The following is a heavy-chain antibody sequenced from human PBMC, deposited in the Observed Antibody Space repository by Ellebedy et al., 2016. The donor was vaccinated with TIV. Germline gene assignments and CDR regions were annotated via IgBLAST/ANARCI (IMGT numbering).Heavy chain of an antibody. D-gene: IGHD3-10*01. CDR3: ARDFTTVRGVMNPFDY. V-gene: IGHV3-11*05. CDR1: GFTFSDYY. Sequence: GGSLRLXCAASGFTFSDYYMSWIRQAPGKGLEWVSHSSPSGTYINYADSVKGRFTISRDNAKNSLYLQMDSLRAEDTAVYYCARDFTTVRGVMNPFDYWGQGTLVTVSS. CDR2: SSPSGTYI. J-gene: IGHJ4*02.